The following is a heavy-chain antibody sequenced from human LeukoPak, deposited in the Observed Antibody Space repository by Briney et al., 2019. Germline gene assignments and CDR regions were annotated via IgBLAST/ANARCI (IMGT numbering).Heavy chain of an antibody. CDR2: IGGSGDST. CDR3: ARSITMVRGVNNWFDP. J-gene: IGHJ5*02. D-gene: IGHD3-10*01. Sequence: GGSLRLSCAASGFTFSNYAMTWVRQTPAKGLEWVSAIGGSGDSTYYADSVKGRFTISRDNSKNTLYLQMNSLRVEDTAVYYCARSITMVRGVNNWFDPWGQGTLVTVSS. V-gene: IGHV3-23*01. CDR1: GFTFSNYA.